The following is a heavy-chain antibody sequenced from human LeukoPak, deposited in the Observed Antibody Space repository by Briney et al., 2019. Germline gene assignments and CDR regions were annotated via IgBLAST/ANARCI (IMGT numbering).Heavy chain of an antibody. D-gene: IGHD3-16*01. CDR3: ARHEGFGVDFYYGMDV. Sequence: SETLSLTCAVSGGSISSRSFYWGWIRQPPGKGLEWIGSISDSGSTYYNPSLKSRVVISVDTSKDQFSLKLTSVTAADTAVYSCARHEGFGVDFYYGMDVWGQGTTVTVSS. CDR2: ISDSGST. J-gene: IGHJ6*02. CDR1: GGSISSRSFY. V-gene: IGHV4-39*01.